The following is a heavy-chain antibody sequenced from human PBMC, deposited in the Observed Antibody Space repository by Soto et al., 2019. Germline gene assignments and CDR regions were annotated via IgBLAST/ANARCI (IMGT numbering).Heavy chain of an antibody. Sequence: ASVKISCKASGYTFTSYGISWVRQAPGQGLEWMGWISTYNGNTKYAQKLQGRVTMTTDTSTSTAYMELRSLRSDDTAVFYCAREMVRGVGSDYWGQGTLVTVSS. J-gene: IGHJ4*02. CDR3: AREMVRGVGSDY. D-gene: IGHD3-10*01. V-gene: IGHV1-18*01. CDR1: GYTFTSYG. CDR2: ISTYNGNT.